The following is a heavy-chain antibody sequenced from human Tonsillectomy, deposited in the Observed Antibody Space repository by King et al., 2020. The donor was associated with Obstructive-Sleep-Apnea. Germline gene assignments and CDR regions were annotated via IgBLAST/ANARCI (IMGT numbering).Heavy chain of an antibody. V-gene: IGHV3-30*09. CDR3: ARDNCGDNPPFYGMDV. D-gene: IGHD2-21*01. CDR1: GFNFSSYT. Sequence: VQLVESGGGVVQPGRSLRLSCAASGFNFSSYTMYWVRQAPGKGLEWVSLILDNGSNKLYADSVEGRFAMSRDNSRETLHLQMNSLRAEDTAVYYCARDNCGDNPPFYGMDVWGRGTTVTVSS. CDR2: ILDNGSNK. J-gene: IGHJ6*02.